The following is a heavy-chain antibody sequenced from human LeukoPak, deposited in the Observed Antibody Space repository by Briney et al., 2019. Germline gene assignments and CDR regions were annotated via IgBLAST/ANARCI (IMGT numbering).Heavy chain of an antibody. V-gene: IGHV1-2*02. CDR3: ARDAGGHAEARYGMDV. Sequence: ASVKVSCKASGYSVAAYYVHWLRQAPGQGLEWMGWISPQNGGTNYAQKFRGRVTMTSDTSVSTVYMELNRLRSDDTAVYYCARDAGGHAEARYGMDVWGKGAPVIVSS. D-gene: IGHD1-14*01. J-gene: IGHJ6*04. CDR1: GYSVAAYY. CDR2: ISPQNGGT.